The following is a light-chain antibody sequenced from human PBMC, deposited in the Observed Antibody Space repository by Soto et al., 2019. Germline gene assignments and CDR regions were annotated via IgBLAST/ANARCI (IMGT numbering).Light chain of an antibody. V-gene: IGLV2-14*03. CDR1: SRDVGGYNY. CDR2: DVS. J-gene: IGLJ2*01. Sequence: QSALTQPASVSGSPGQSITISCTGTSRDVGGYNYVSWYQKNPGKAPKLMIYDVSNRPSGVSDRFSGSKSGNTASLTISGLQAEDEADYYCCSYAGSSTFVVFGGGTKLTVL. CDR3: CSYAGSSTFVV.